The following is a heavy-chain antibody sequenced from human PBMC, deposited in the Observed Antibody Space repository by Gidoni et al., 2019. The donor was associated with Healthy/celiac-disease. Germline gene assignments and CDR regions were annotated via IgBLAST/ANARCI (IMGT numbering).Heavy chain of an antibody. CDR1: GFTFSSYS. Sequence: EVQLVESGGGLVKPGGSLRLSCAASGFTFSSYSMNWVRQAPGKGLEWVSSISSSSSYIYYADSVKGRFTISRDNAKNSLYLQMNSLRAEDTAVYYCARVAAGYDFWSGYGMDVWGQGTTVTVSS. J-gene: IGHJ6*02. V-gene: IGHV3-21*01. D-gene: IGHD3-3*01. CDR2: ISSSSSYI. CDR3: ARVAAGYDFWSGYGMDV.